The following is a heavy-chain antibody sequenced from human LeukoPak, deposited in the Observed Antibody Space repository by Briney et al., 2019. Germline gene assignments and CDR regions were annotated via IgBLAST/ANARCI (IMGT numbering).Heavy chain of an antibody. J-gene: IGHJ6*02. CDR2: IYYSGST. Sequence: PSETLSLTCTVSGGSISSGGYYWSWIRQHPGKGLEWIGYIYYSGSTNYNPSLKSRVTISVDTSKNQFSLKLSSVTAADTAVYYCARFGNGLLTYYYYYGMDVWGQGTTVTVSS. CDR1: GGSISSGGYY. D-gene: IGHD1-26*01. CDR3: ARFGNGLLTYYYYYGMDV. V-gene: IGHV4-31*03.